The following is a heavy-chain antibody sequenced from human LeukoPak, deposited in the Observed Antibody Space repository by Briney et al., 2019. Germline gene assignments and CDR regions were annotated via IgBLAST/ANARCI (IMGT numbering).Heavy chain of an antibody. V-gene: IGHV4-31*03. J-gene: IGHJ4*02. D-gene: IGHD6-19*01. CDR3: ASYSRDLSSGWYFDY. Sequence: SETLSLTCTVSGGSISSGGYYWSWIRQHPGKGLEWIGYIYYSGSTYYNPSLKSRVTISVDTSKNQFSLKLSSVTAADTAVYYYASYSRDLSSGWYFDYWGQGTLVTVSS. CDR2: IYYSGST. CDR1: GGSISSGGYY.